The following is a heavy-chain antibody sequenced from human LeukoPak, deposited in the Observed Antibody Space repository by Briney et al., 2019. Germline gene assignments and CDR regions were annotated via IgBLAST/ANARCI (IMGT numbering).Heavy chain of an antibody. CDR2: ISSSSSYI. V-gene: IGHV3-21*01. D-gene: IGHD2-2*01. J-gene: IGHJ4*02. CDR1: GFTFSSYS. CDR3: STSRFCSSTSCLFPFDN. Sequence: GGSLRLSCAAPGFTFSSYSMNWVRQAPGKGLEWVSSISSSSSYIYYADSLKGRFTISRDNAKNSLYLQINSLRAEDTAVYYCSTSRFCSSTSCLFPFDNWGQGTLVTVSS.